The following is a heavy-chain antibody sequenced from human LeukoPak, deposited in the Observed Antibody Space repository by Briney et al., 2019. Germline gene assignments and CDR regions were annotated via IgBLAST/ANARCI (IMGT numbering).Heavy chain of an antibody. V-gene: IGHV3-53*01. D-gene: IGHD3-22*01. CDR2: NSGGNT. CDR3: ARRAGDYSHPYDY. Sequence: PGGSLRLSCAASGLTVSSDCMSWVRQAPGKGLGWVSFNSGGNTYYADSVKGRFTISRDNSKNTVHLQMNSLRAEDTAMYYCARRAGDYSHPYDYWGQGTLVTVSP. J-gene: IGHJ4*02. CDR1: GLTVSSDC.